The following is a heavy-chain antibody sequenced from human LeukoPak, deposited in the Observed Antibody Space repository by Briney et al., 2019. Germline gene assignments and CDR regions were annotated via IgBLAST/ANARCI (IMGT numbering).Heavy chain of an antibody. CDR2: IYYSGST. CDR1: GGSISSGDYC. CDR3: AREVYGDYVRWFDP. D-gene: IGHD4-17*01. Sequence: SETLSLTCTVSGGSISSGDYCWSWIRQPPGKGLEWIGYIYYSGSTYYNPSLKSRVTISVDTSKNQFSLKLSSVTAADTAVYYCAREVYGDYVRWFDPWGQGTLVTVSS. V-gene: IGHV4-30-4*01. J-gene: IGHJ5*02.